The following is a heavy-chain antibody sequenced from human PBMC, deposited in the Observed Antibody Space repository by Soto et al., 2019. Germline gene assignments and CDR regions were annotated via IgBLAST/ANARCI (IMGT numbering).Heavy chain of an antibody. D-gene: IGHD4-17*01. CDR2: IYYSGTT. CDR1: GGSVSTYW. V-gene: IGHV4-59*02. CDR3: ARGRTETNNFFLP. Sequence: QVQLQESGPGLVQPSETLSLICTVSGGSVSTYWWSWIRQTPGKGLEWIGFIYYSGTTKYNLSLKRRVYISMDTSKNQFSLKLRSVTAADTAVYFCARGRTETNNFFLPWGQGPLVTVSS. J-gene: IGHJ5*02.